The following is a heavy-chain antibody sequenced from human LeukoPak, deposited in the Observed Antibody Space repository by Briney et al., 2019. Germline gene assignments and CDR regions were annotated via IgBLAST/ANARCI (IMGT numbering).Heavy chain of an antibody. V-gene: IGHV1-18*01. CDR1: GYTFTSYG. J-gene: IGHJ6*02. CDR3: ARDILLWFGELYYGMDV. CDR2: ISAYNGNT. Sequence: ASVKVSCKASGYTFTSYGISWVRQAPGQGLEWMGWISAYNGNTNYAQKLQGRVTMTTDTSTSTAYMELRSLRSDDTAVYYCARDILLWFGELYYGMDVWGQGTTVTVS. D-gene: IGHD3-10*01.